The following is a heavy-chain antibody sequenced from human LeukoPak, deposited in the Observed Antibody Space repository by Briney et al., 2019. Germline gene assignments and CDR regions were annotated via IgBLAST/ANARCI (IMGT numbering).Heavy chain of an antibody. D-gene: IGHD5-18*01. J-gene: IGHJ4*02. V-gene: IGHV1-69*13. CDR2: IVPILGTA. CDR1: GYTFTNYY. Sequence: ASMKVSCKASGYTFTNYYIHWVRRAPGQGLGWMGGIVPILGTANYAQKFQGRVTLTADDSTGTAYMELTSLRSADTAVYYCARSQGYSYGSSYWGQGTLVTVSS. CDR3: ARSQGYSYGSSY.